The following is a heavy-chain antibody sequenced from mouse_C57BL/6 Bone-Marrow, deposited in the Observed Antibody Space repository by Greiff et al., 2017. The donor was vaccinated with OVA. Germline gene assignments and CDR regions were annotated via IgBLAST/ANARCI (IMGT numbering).Heavy chain of an antibody. Sequence: EVKLMESGGGLVKPGGSLKLSCAASGFTFSSYAMSWVRQTPEKRLEWVATISDGGSYTYYPDNVKGRFTISRDNAKNNLYLQMSHLKSEDSAMYYCARDGIYYDYDGPYFDYWGQGTTLTVSS. CDR2: ISDGGSYT. J-gene: IGHJ2*01. CDR3: ARDGIYYDYDGPYFDY. V-gene: IGHV5-4*01. CDR1: GFTFSSYA. D-gene: IGHD2-4*01.